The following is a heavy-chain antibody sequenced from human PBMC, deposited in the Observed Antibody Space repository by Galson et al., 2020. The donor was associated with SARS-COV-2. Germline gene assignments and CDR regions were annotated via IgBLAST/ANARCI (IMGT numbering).Heavy chain of an antibody. D-gene: IGHD6-13*01. CDR3: GTDESSQFSSNWYRHPFFYFGLDV. CDR1: GQVLKSYG. Sequence: GESLKISCKASGQVLKSYGISWVRQAPGQGLEWVGWINARNGKINFGQNFQGRVTMTTDTSTATTYMELSSLTYEDTAVYYCGTDESSQFSSNWYRHPFFYFGLDVWGQGTTVSVS. CDR2: INARNGKI. J-gene: IGHJ6*02. V-gene: IGHV1-18*01.